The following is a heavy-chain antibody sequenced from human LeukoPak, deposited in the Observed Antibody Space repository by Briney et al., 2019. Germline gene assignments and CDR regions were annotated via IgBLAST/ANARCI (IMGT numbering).Heavy chain of an antibody. V-gene: IGHV4-30-2*01. Sequence: MPSQTLSLTCAVSGGSISSGGYSWSWIRQPPGNGLEWIGYIYHSGSTYYNPSLKNRVTISVDRSKNQFSLKLSSVTAADTAVYYCAKVSPTGRAFDCWGQGTLVTVSS. J-gene: IGHJ4*02. CDR2: IYHSGST. CDR3: AKVSPTGRAFDC. D-gene: IGHD1-1*01. CDR1: GGSISSGGYS.